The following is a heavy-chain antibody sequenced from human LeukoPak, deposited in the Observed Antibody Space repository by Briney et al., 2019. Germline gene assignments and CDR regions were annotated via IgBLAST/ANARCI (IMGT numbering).Heavy chain of an antibody. D-gene: IGHD3-3*01. V-gene: IGHV3-15*01. Sequence: NSGGSLRLSCAASGFTFSNAWMSWVRQAPGKGLEWVGRIKSKTDGGTTDYAAPVKGRFTISRDDSKNTLYLQMNSLKTEDTAVYYCTTDSYYDFWSVQGGFDYWGQGTLVTVSS. CDR2: IKSKTDGGTT. CDR3: TTDSYYDFWSVQGGFDY. J-gene: IGHJ4*02. CDR1: GFTFSNAW.